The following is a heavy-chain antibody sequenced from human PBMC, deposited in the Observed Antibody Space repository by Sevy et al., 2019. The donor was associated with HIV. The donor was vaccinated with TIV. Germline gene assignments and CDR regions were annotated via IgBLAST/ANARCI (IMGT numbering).Heavy chain of an antibody. J-gene: IGHJ6*02. D-gene: IGHD2-15*01. CDR1: GFTFTSYA. V-gene: IGHV3-23*01. CDR3: AKGYCSGGSCPRDYYYYGMDV. CDR2: ISGSGRST. Sequence: GESLRLSCAASGFTFTSYAMNWVRQAPGKGLDWVSSISGSGRSTYYADSVEGRFTISRDNSKNTLSLQMNSLRADDTAVYYCAKGYCSGGSCPRDYYYYGMDVWGQGTTVTVSS.